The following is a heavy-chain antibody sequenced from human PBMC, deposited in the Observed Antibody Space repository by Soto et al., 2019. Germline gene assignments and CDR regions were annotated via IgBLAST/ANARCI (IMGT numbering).Heavy chain of an antibody. J-gene: IGHJ5*01. CDR2: INAGNGNT. D-gene: IGHD3-16*01. V-gene: IGHV1-3*01. CDR3: ARPWRDYHDGNGNNWFDS. CDR1: GYTFTTYT. Sequence: ASVKVSCKASGYTFTTYTMHWVRQAPGQRLEWMGWINAGNGNTKYSQKFQGRVTITRDTSASTAYMEVSSLRSEDTAGYYCARPWRDYHDGNGNNWFDSWGQGTVVTVSS.